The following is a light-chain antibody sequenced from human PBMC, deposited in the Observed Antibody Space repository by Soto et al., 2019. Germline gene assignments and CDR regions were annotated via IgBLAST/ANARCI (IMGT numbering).Light chain of an antibody. V-gene: IGKV3-15*01. CDR2: GAS. Sequence: EIVMTQSPGTLSVSPGERATLSCRASQSVSSNVAWYQQKPGQAPRLLIYGASTRATGIPARFSGSGSGTGFTLTISSLQSEDFAVYYCQQYNYWPPLTFGGGTKVEI. J-gene: IGKJ4*01. CDR1: QSVSSN. CDR3: QQYNYWPPLT.